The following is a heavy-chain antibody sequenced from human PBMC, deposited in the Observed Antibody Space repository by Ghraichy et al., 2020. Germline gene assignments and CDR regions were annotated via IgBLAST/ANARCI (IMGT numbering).Heavy chain of an antibody. D-gene: IGHD5-24*01. CDR2: IKSKTDGGTT. V-gene: IGHV3-15*01. J-gene: IGHJ3*02. CDR1: GFTFSNAW. Sequence: GESLNISCAASGFTFSNAWMSWVRQAPGKGLEWVGRIKSKTDGGTTDYAAPVKGRFTISRDDSKNTLYLQMNSLKTEDTAVYYCTTSVEISDLDAFDIWGQGTMVTVSS. CDR3: TTSVEISDLDAFDI.